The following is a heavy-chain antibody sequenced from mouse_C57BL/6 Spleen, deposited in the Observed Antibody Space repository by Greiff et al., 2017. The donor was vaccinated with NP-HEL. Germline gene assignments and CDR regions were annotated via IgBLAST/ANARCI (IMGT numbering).Heavy chain of an antibody. CDR3: TRWYRRDYAMDY. D-gene: IGHD1-1*02. J-gene: IGHJ4*01. V-gene: IGHV1-15*01. Sequence: QVQLQQSGAELVRPGASVTLSCKASGYTFTDYEMHWVKQTPVHGLEWIGAIDPETGGTAYNQKFKGKAILTADKSSSTAYMELRSLTSEDSAVYYCTRWYRRDYAMDYWGQGTSVTVSS. CDR2: IDPETGGT. CDR1: GYTFTDYE.